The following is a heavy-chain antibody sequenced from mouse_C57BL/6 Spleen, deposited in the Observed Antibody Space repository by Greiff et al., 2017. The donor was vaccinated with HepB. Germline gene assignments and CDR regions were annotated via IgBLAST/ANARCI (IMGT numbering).Heavy chain of an antibody. D-gene: IGHD1-1*01. CDR3: ARGFITTVVGYFDV. CDR2: IYPGSGNT. V-gene: IGHV1-76*01. Sequence: VQLQQSGAELVRPGASVKLSCKASGYTFTDYYINWVKQRPGQGLEWIARIYPGSGNTYYNEKFKGKATLTAEKSSSTAYMQLSSLTSEDSAVYFCARGFITTVVGYFDVWGTGTTVTVSS. J-gene: IGHJ1*03. CDR1: GYTFTDYY.